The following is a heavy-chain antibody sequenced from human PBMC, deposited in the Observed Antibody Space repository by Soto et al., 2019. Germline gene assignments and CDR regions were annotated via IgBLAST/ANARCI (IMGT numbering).Heavy chain of an antibody. D-gene: IGHD3-10*01. J-gene: IGHJ4*02. CDR1: GGSISSSNW. CDR3: ARDPHGGSRGDYFDY. V-gene: IGHV4-4*02. CDR2: IYHSGST. Sequence: SETLSLTCAVSGGSISSSNWWSWVRQPPGKGLEWIGEIYHSGSTNYNPSLKSRVTISVDKSKNQFSLKLSSVTAADTAVYYCARDPHGGSRGDYFDYWGQGTLVTVSS.